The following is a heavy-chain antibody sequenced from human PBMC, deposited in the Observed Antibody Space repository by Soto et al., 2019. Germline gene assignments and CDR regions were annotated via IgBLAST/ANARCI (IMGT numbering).Heavy chain of an antibody. CDR2: IVVGSGNT. D-gene: IGHD2-2*01. J-gene: IGHJ6*02. CDR1: GFTFTSSA. V-gene: IGHV1-58*01. CDR3: AADPIVVVPAETYYYYYGMDV. Sequence: GASVKVSCKASGFTFTSSAVQWVRQARGQRLEWIGWIVVGSGNTNYAQKFQERVTITRDMSTSTAYMELSSLRSEDTAVYYCAADPIVVVPAETYYYYYGMDVWGQGITVTVSS.